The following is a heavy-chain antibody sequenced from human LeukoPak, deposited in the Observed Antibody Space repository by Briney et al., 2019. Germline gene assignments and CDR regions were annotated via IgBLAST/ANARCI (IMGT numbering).Heavy chain of an antibody. CDR1: GGSISSYY. CDR3: ARALGGFGESLYYSDL. D-gene: IGHD3-10*01. CDR2: IYYSGST. Sequence: SETLSLTCTVSGGSISSYYWSWIRQPPGKGLEWIGYIYYSGSTNYNPSLKSRVTISVDTSKNQFSLKLSSVTAADTAVYYCARALGGFGESLYYSDLWGPGTLVTVSS. J-gene: IGHJ4*02. V-gene: IGHV4-59*01.